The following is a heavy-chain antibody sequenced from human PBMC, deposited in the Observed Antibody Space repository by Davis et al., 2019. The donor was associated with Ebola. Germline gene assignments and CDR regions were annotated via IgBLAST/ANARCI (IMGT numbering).Heavy chain of an antibody. CDR3: ARDEDIVVVPAAPYYYYGMDV. D-gene: IGHD2-2*01. Sequence: ASVKVSCKASGGTFSSYAISWVRQAPGQGLEWMGWISAYNGNTNYAQKLQGRVTMTTDTSTSTAYMELRSLRSDDTAVYYCARDEDIVVVPAAPYYYYGMDVWGQGTTVTVSS. J-gene: IGHJ6*02. CDR1: GGTFSSYA. CDR2: ISAYNGNT. V-gene: IGHV1-18*01.